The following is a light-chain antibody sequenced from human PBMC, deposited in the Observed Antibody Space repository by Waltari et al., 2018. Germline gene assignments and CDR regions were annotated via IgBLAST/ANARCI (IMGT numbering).Light chain of an antibody. CDR1: SSDVGVYTS. J-gene: IGLJ1*01. Sequence: QSALTQPASVSGSPGQSIIISCTGTSSDVGVYTSVSWYQQHPGKAPKLMIYDVSKRPPGVSTRFSGSKSGTTASLTISGLQAEDEADYYCSSYTSSSTLYVFGTGTKVTVL. V-gene: IGLV2-14*01. CDR2: DVS. CDR3: SSYTSSSTLYV.